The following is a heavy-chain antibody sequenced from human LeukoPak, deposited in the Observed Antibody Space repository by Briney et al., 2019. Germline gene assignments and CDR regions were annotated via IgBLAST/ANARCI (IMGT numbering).Heavy chain of an antibody. D-gene: IGHD6-6*01. CDR1: GGSISNKY. J-gene: IGHJ6*03. V-gene: IGHV4-59*12. CDR3: ARSHVAARPQAPYYYYYYMDV. CDR2: IYYRGST. Sequence: SETLSLTCTVSGGSISNKYWSWIRQPPGKGLEWIGYIYYRGSTNYNPSLKSRVTILVDTSQNQFSLQLNSVTPEDTAVYYCARSHVAARPQAPYYYYYYMDVWGKGTTVTVSS.